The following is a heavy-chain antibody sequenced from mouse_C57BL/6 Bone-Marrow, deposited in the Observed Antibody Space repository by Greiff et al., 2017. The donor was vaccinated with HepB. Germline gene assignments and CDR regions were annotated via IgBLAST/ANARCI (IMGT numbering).Heavy chain of an antibody. V-gene: IGHV1-80*01. Sequence: VKLVESGAELVKPGASVKISCKASGYAFSSYWMNWVKQRPGKGLEWIGQIYPGDGDTNYNGKFKGKATLTADKSSSTAYMQLSSLTSEDSAVYFCARRCTYAMDYWGQGTSVTVSS. CDR3: ARRCTYAMDY. J-gene: IGHJ4*01. CDR1: GYAFSSYW. CDR2: IYPGDGDT.